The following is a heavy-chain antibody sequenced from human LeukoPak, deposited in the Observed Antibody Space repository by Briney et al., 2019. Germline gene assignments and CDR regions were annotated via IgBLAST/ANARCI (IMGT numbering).Heavy chain of an antibody. V-gene: IGHV4-59*08. D-gene: IGHD3-22*01. CDR2: IYYTGSS. CDR1: VGPITSYD. CDR3: ARASGYYPRLYFDY. Sequence: SETLSLTCTVSVGPITSYDWGWIRQSPGKGLEWIGYIYYTGSSNYNPSLKSRVTMAVDTSKNQFSLKLSSVTAADTAVYYCARASGYYPRLYFDYWGRGTLVTVSS. J-gene: IGHJ4*02.